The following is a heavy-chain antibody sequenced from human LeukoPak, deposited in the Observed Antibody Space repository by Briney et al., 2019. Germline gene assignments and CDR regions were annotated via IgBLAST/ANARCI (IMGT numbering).Heavy chain of an antibody. CDR3: ARSSNYDFWSGYLLL. V-gene: IGHV5-10-1*01. J-gene: IGHJ4*02. D-gene: IGHD3-3*01. Sequence: GESLKISCKGSAYSFTSYWISWVRQMPGKGLEWMGRIDPSDSYTNYSPSFQGHVTISADKSISTAYLQWSSLKASDTAMYYCARSSNYDFWSGYLLLWGQGTLVTVSS. CDR2: IDPSDSYT. CDR1: AYSFTSYW.